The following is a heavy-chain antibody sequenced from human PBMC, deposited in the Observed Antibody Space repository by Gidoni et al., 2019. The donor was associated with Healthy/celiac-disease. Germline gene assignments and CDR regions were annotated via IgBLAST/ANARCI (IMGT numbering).Heavy chain of an antibody. CDR2: IYYSGST. CDR3: ARQDAEIQWLVQRWFDP. CDR1: GGSTSSSSYY. Sequence: QLQLQESGPGLVKPSETLSLTCTVSGGSTSSSSYYWGWLRQPPGKGLEWIGIIYYSGSTYYHPSLKSRVTISVDTSKNQFSLKLSSVTAADTAVYYCARQDAEIQWLVQRWFDPWGQGTLVTVSS. D-gene: IGHD6-19*01. V-gene: IGHV4-39*01. J-gene: IGHJ5*02.